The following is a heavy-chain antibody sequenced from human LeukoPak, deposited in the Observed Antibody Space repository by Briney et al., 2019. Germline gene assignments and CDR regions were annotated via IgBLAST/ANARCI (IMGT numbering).Heavy chain of an antibody. V-gene: IGHV3-21*01. J-gene: IGHJ5*02. CDR2: ISSSSSYI. Sequence: PGGSLRLSCAASGFTFSSYSMNWVRQAPGKGLEWVSSISSSSSYIDYADSVKGRFTISRDNAKNSLYLQMNSLRAEDTAVYYCARQNWFDPWGQGTLVTVSS. CDR3: ARQNWFDP. CDR1: GFTFSSYS.